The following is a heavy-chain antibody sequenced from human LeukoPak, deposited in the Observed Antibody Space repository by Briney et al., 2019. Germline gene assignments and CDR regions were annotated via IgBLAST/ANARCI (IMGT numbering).Heavy chain of an antibody. Sequence: ASVKVSCKASGYTFTGYYIHWVRQAPGQGLEWMGWINPHSGGTNYAQKFQGGVTMTRDTSITTAYMELSSLRSDDTAVYYCAREGPSSGWYDNPVDYWGQGTPVTVSS. CDR3: AREGPSSGWYDNPVDY. V-gene: IGHV1-2*02. D-gene: IGHD6-19*01. CDR2: INPHSGGT. CDR1: GYTFTGYY. J-gene: IGHJ4*02.